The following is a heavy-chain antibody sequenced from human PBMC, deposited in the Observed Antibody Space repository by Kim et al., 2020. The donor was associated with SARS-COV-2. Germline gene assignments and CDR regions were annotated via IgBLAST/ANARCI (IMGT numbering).Heavy chain of an antibody. V-gene: IGHV3-23*01. D-gene: IGHD2-21*01. CDR3: ARLPEDSTVFYFDF. CDR2: ISGDGVSE. Sequence: GGSLRLSCVGSGFDITRHAMGWVRQAPGTGLEWVGGISGDGVSEFYTDPVKGRFTISRDISETTLHLHMNSLKTGDTGTYYCARLPEDSTVFYFDFWGLGVQVTVSS. J-gene: IGHJ4*01. CDR1: GFDITRHA.